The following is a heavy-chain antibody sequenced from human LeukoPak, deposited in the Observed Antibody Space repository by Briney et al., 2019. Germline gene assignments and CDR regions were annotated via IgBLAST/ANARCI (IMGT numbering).Heavy chain of an antibody. V-gene: IGHV4-4*07. Sequence: SETLSLTCTVSGGSISGYYWSWIRQPAGKGLEWIGRIYTSGSTNYNPSLKSRVTMSVDTSKNQFSLKLSSVTAADTAVYYCARFVVGATENDYYYYMDVWGKGTTVTVSS. J-gene: IGHJ6*03. CDR3: ARFVVGATENDYYYYMDV. D-gene: IGHD1-26*01. CDR2: IYTSGST. CDR1: GGSISGYY.